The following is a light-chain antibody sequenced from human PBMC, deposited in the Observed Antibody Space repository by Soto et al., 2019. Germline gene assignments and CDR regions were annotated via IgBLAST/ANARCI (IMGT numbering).Light chain of an antibody. Sequence: QSVLTQPASVSGSPGQSITISCTGTSSDVGTYTLVSWYQHHPGKAPKLVIYEVNKRPAGVSKRFSGSKSGDTASLTISGLQAEDEADYYCSSYTTSSTVVFGTGTKVTVL. J-gene: IGLJ1*01. V-gene: IGLV2-14*02. CDR1: SSDVGTYTL. CDR2: EVN. CDR3: SSYTTSSTVV.